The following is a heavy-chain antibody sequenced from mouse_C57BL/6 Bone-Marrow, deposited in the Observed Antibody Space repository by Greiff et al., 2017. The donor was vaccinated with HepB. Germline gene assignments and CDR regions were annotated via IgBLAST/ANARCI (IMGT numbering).Heavy chain of an antibody. V-gene: IGHV2-6-1*01. J-gene: IGHJ4*01. Sequence: QVQLQQSGPGLVAPSQSLSITCTVSGFSLTSYGVHWVRQPPGKGLEWLVVIWSDGSTTYNSALKSRLSISKDNSKSQVFLKMNSLQTDDTAMYYCARHAPLYYAMDYWGQGTSVTVSS. CDR3: ARHAPLYYAMDY. CDR2: IWSDGST. CDR1: GFSLTSYG.